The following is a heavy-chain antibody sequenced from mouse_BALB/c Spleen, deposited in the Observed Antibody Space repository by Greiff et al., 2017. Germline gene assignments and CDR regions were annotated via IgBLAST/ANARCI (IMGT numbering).Heavy chain of an antibody. D-gene: IGHD1-1*02. Sequence: VQLQQPGAELAKPGASVKMSCKASGYTFTSYWMHWVKQRPGQGLEWIGYINPSTGYTEYNQKFKDKATLTADKSSSTAYMQLSSLTSEDSAVYYCARGGGGYYWYFDVWGAGTTVTVSS. V-gene: IGHV1-7*01. CDR1: GYTFTSYW. J-gene: IGHJ1*01. CDR2: INPSTGYT. CDR3: ARGGGGYYWYFDV.